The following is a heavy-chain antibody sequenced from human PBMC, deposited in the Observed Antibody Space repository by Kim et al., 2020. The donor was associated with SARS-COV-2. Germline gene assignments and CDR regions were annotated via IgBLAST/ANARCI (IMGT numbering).Heavy chain of an antibody. V-gene: IGHV4-39*01. J-gene: IGHJ5*02. D-gene: IGHD3-16*01. Sequence: SETLSLTCAVSGDPISRSGFLWGWIRQPPGKGLEWIGSVSYTGNSYSKPSLKSRFTVSIDTAKNQFSLKLSSMTAADTAVYYCARQGGYPFGFSWFDP. CDR1: GDPISRSGFL. CDR2: VSYTGNS. CDR3: ARQGGYPFGFSWFDP.